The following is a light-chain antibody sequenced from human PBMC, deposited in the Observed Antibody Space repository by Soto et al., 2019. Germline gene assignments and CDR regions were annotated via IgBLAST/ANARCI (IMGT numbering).Light chain of an antibody. CDR3: QSYDSSLSTDV. CDR2: GNT. Sequence: QPVLTQPPSVSGAPGQRVTISCTGSSSNIGAGFDVHWYHQLPGTAPKLLIYGNTNRPSGVPDRFSGSKSGTSASLAITGLQAEDEADFYCQSYDSSLSTDVFGTGTKLTVL. CDR1: SSNIGAGFD. V-gene: IGLV1-40*01. J-gene: IGLJ1*01.